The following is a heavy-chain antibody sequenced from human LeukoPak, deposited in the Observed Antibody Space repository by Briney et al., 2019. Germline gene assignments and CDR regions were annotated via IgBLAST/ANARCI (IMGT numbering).Heavy chain of an antibody. Sequence: GGSLRLSCAASGFTFSSYGMHWVRQAPGKGLDWVAAIWYDGSNKYHADSVKGRFTISRDNARNSLYLQMNSLRAEDTALYYCARIAMAGIGDGFDIWGQGTMVTVSS. CDR1: GFTFSSYG. CDR2: IWYDGSNK. V-gene: IGHV3-33*01. CDR3: ARIAMAGIGDGFDI. J-gene: IGHJ3*02. D-gene: IGHD6-19*01.